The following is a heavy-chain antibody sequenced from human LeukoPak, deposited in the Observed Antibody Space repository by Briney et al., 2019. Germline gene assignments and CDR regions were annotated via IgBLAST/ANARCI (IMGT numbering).Heavy chain of an antibody. V-gene: IGHV4-39*01. CDR2: IYYSGST. J-gene: IGHJ4*02. CDR1: GGSISSSSYY. Sequence: SETLSLTCTVSGGSISSSSYYWGWIRQPPGKGLEWIGSIYYSGSTYYNPSLKSRVTISVDTSKNQFSLKLSSVTAADTAVYYCARLPWRFGELSPKNFDYWGQGTLVTVSP. D-gene: IGHD3-10*01. CDR3: ARLPWRFGELSPKNFDY.